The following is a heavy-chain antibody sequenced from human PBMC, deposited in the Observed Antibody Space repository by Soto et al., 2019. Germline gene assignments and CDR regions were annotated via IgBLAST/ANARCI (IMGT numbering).Heavy chain of an antibody. CDR2: IYYSGST. D-gene: IGHD6-6*01. V-gene: IGHV4-39*01. J-gene: IGHJ6*02. Sequence: TSETLSLTCTVSGGSISSSSYYWGWIRQPPGKGLEWIGSIYYSGSTYYNPSLKSRVTISVDTSKNQFSLKLSSVTAADTAVYYCARRRSSSPRPYYCYYGMDVWGQGTTVTVSS. CDR1: GGSISSSSYY. CDR3: ARRRSSSPRPYYCYYGMDV.